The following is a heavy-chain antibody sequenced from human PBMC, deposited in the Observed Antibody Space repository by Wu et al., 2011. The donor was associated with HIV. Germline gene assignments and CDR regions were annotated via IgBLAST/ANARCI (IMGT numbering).Heavy chain of an antibody. CDR2: MNPNNGDT. V-gene: IGHV1-2*02. CDR1: GYSFTDHH. Sequence: QVQLVQSGAELKKPGASVKVSCEASGYSFTDHHIHWVRQAPGQGLEWLGWMNPNNGDTNYAQKFQGRVTMTRDTSISTAYMELSRLRSDDTAVYYCARWIVATTNFDYWGQGTLVTVSS. D-gene: IGHD5-12*01. J-gene: IGHJ4*02. CDR3: ARWIVATTNFDY.